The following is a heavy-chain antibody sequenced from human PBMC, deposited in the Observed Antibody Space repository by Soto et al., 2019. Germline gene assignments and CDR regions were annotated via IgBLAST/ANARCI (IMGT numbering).Heavy chain of an antibody. CDR3: AKGASRGVRIAAAGTYYY. J-gene: IGHJ4*02. D-gene: IGHD6-13*01. CDR2: ISGSGGST. CDR1: GFTFSSYA. V-gene: IGHV3-23*01. Sequence: PGGSLRLSCAASGFTFSSYAMSWVRQAPGKGLEWVSAISGSGGSTYYADSVKGRFTISRDNSKNTLYLQMNSLRAEDTAVYYCAKGASRGVRIAAAGTYYYWGQGTLVTVS.